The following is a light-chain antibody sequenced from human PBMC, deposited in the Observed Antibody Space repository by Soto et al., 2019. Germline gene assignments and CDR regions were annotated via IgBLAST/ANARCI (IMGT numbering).Light chain of an antibody. CDR3: QQRINAPWT. V-gene: IGKV3-11*01. CDR1: QSVNNY. Sequence: EIVLTQSPATLSLSPGERATLSCRASQSVNNYLVWYQQKPGQAPRALIYDASNRATGIPARFSGSGPGPVFTLTISGLEPEDFAVYYCQQRINAPWTFGQGTKVEIK. CDR2: DAS. J-gene: IGKJ1*01.